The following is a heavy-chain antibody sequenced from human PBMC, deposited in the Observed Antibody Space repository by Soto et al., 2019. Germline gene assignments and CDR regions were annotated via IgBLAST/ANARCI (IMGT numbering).Heavy chain of an antibody. D-gene: IGHD3-9*01. CDR1: GFTFSSYS. CDR2: IFATSSTI. Sequence: EVQLVESGGGVVQPGGSLRLSCVASGFTFSSYSMVWVRQAPGKGLEWIAYIFATSSTIHYEDSVKDRFTVSRDNTQNSLFLLINSLRAEDTAIYYCARDKDWAFDYWGQGTQVIVSS. CDR3: ARDKDWAFDY. J-gene: IGHJ4*02. V-gene: IGHV3-48*04.